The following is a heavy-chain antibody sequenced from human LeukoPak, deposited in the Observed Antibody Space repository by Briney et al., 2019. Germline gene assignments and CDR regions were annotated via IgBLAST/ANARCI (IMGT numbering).Heavy chain of an antibody. J-gene: IGHJ4*02. CDR1: GFTFSDYT. V-gene: IGHV3-48*04. CDR2: MSSSGSTI. Sequence: PGGSLRLSCAASGFTFSDYTMNWVRQAPGKGLEWVSYMSSSGSTIYYADSVKGRFTISRDNAKNSLYLQMNSLRAEDTAVYYCARDWSHGLDYWGQGTLVTVSS. CDR3: ARDWSHGLDY.